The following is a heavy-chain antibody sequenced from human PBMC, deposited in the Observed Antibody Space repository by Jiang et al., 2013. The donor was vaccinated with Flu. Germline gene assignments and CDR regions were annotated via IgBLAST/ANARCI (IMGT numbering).Heavy chain of an antibody. D-gene: IGHD6-13*01. Sequence: GAEVKKPGASVKVSCKASGYTFTSYYMHWVRQAPGQGLEWMGIINPSGGSTSYAQKFQGRVTMTRDTSTSTVYMELSSLRSEDTAVYYCARDMTPSYSSLRIAAAGTGWFDPWGQGTLVTVSS. V-gene: IGHV1-46*03. CDR2: INPSGGST. CDR3: ARDMTPSYSSLRIAAAGTGWFDP. CDR1: GYTFTSYY. J-gene: IGHJ5*02.